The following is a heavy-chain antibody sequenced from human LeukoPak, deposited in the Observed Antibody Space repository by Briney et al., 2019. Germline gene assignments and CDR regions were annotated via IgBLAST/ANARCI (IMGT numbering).Heavy chain of an antibody. CDR3: ARAGTTRGYSYDRHYYYYMDV. CDR1: GGSISSYY. J-gene: IGHJ6*03. V-gene: IGHV4-4*07. CDR2: IYTSGST. D-gene: IGHD5-18*01. Sequence: PSETLSLTCTVSGGSISSYYWSWIRQPAGKGLEWIGRIYTSGSTNYNPSLKSRVTMSVDTSKNQFSLKLSSVTAADPAVYYCARAGTTRGYSYDRHYYYYMDVWAKGPRSPSP.